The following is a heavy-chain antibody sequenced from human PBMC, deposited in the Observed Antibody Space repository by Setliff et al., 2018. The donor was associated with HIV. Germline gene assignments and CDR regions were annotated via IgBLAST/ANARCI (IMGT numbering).Heavy chain of an antibody. V-gene: IGHV4-61*09. D-gene: IGHD3-22*01. Sequence: SETLSLTCSVSGGSISSGSYYWTWIRQSAGKGLEWIGHIYTSGYTNYNPSLKSRLTISVDTPNNQFSLRLSSVTAADTAVYYCARQAWHSGRNGYFVDYWGQGMLVTVSS. CDR2: IYTSGYT. CDR3: ARQAWHSGRNGYFVDY. J-gene: IGHJ4*02. CDR1: GGSISSGSYY.